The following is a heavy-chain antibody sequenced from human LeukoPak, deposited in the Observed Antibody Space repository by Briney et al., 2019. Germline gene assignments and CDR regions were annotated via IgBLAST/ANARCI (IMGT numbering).Heavy chain of an antibody. D-gene: IGHD3-22*01. Sequence: PGGSLRLSCAASGFTLSSYWMHWVRQAPGKGLVWVSRINPDGSYTTYADSVKGRFTISRDNAKNTLFLQMNSLRAEDTAVYYCARISSDSISYYDHWGQGTLVTVSS. V-gene: IGHV3-74*01. CDR3: ARISSDSISYYDH. J-gene: IGHJ4*02. CDR2: INPDGSYT. CDR1: GFTLSSYW.